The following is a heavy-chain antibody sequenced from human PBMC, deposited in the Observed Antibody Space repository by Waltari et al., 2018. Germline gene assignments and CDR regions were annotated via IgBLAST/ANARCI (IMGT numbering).Heavy chain of an antibody. Sequence: QLQLQESGSGLVKPSQTLSLTCAVSGGSISSGGDSWSWLRQPPGKGLDWIGYLYHSGSTYSNPSLKSRVTISVDRSKNKFSLKLSSVTAADTAVYYCARVGIAAAQYYFAYWGQGTLVTVSS. CDR2: LYHSGST. J-gene: IGHJ4*02. D-gene: IGHD6-13*01. V-gene: IGHV4-30-2*01. CDR3: ARVGIAAAQYYFAY. CDR1: GGSISSGGDS.